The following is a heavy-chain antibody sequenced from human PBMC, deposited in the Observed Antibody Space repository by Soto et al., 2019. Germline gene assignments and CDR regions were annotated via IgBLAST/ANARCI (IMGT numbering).Heavy chain of an antibody. CDR3: ARVGAVSGLKWLRVRSAFDI. CDR2: IYSGGST. CDR1: GFTVSSNY. V-gene: IGHV3-66*01. J-gene: IGHJ3*02. Sequence: EVQLVESGGGLVQPGGSLRLSCAASGFTVSSNYMSWVRQAPGKGLEWVSVIYSGGSTYYADSVKGRFTISRDNSKNTLYLQMNSLRAEDTAVYYCARVGAVSGLKWLRVRSAFDIWGQGTMVTVSS. D-gene: IGHD5-12*01.